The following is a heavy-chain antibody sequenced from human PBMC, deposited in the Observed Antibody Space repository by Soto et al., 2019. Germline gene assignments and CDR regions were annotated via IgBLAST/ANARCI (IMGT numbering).Heavy chain of an antibody. CDR2: IIPIDGTA. V-gene: IGHV1-69*06. J-gene: IGHJ4*02. CDR1: GGTFSSYA. CDR3: ATRSSGWYV. D-gene: IGHD6-19*01. Sequence: SVKVSCKASGGTFSSYAISWVRQAPGQGLEWMGGIIPIDGTAIYAQKFQGRVTMTEDTSTDTAYMELSSLRSEDTAVYYCATRSSGWYVWGQGTLVTVSS.